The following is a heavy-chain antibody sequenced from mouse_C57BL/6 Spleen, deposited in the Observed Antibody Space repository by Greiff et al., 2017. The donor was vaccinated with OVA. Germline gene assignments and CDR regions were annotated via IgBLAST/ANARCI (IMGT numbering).Heavy chain of an antibody. CDR3: TISTMVKYYFDY. CDR1: GYTFTDYE. Sequence: VKLQESGAELVRPGASVTLSCKASGYTFTDYEMHWVKQTPVHGLEWIGAIDPETGGTAYNQKFKGKAILTADKSSSTAYMELRSLTSEDSAVYYCTISTMVKYYFDYWGQGTTLTVSS. V-gene: IGHV1-15*01. J-gene: IGHJ2*01. CDR2: IDPETGGT. D-gene: IGHD2-1*01.